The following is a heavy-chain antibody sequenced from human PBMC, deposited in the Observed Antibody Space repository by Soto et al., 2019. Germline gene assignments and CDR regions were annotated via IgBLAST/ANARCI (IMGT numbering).Heavy chain of an antibody. V-gene: IGHV3-23*01. CDR2: ISGSDDST. J-gene: IGHJ4*02. D-gene: IGHD6-6*01. CDR3: AKRSSSSTFDY. CDR1: GFTFSSYA. Sequence: EVQLLESGGGLVQPGESLRLSCAASGFTFSSYAMSWVRQAPGKGLEWVSVISGSDDSTYYAYSVKGRFTISRDNSKNTLYLQMTSLRAEDRAVYYCAKRSSSSTFDYWGQGTLVTVSS.